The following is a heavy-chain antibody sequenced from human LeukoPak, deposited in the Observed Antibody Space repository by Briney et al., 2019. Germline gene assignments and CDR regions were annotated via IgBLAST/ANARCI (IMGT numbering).Heavy chain of an antibody. J-gene: IGHJ6*03. CDR2: IIPLFGTA. V-gene: IGHV1-69*01. D-gene: IGHD3-22*01. Sequence: SVKVSCKASRGTFSSYAISWVRQAPGQGLEWMGGIIPLFGTASYAQNFQGRVTISADESTSTAYMELSRLRSDDTAVYYCARGPQDYYDSSGYYLDYYYYMDVWGKGTTVTVSS. CDR1: RGTFSSYA. CDR3: ARGPQDYYDSSGYYLDYYYYMDV.